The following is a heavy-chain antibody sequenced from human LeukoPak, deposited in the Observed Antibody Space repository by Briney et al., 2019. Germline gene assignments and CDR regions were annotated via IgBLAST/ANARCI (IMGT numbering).Heavy chain of an antibody. CDR1: GGTFSSYA. V-gene: IGHV1-69*05. J-gene: IGHJ4*02. Sequence: SVKVSCKASGGTFSSYAISWVRQAPGQGLEWMGGIIPIFGTANYAQKFQGRVTMTRDTSISTAYMELSRLRSDDTAVYYCARDLSRGTVTTPPGYWGQGTLVTVSS. CDR2: IIPIFGTA. CDR3: ARDLSRGTVTTPPGY. D-gene: IGHD4-17*01.